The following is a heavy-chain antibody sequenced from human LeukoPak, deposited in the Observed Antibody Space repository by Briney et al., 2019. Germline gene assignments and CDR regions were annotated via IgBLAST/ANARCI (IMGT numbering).Heavy chain of an antibody. V-gene: IGHV1-69*01. J-gene: IGHJ4*02. CDR2: IIPIFGTA. CDR3: ARAPLGYSYGIDY. Sequence: SVKVSCKASGGTFSSYAISWVRQAPGQGLEWMGGIIPIFGTANYAQKFQGRVTITADESTSTAYMELSSLRSEDTAVYYCARAPLGYSYGIDYWGQGTLVTVSS. CDR1: GGTFSSYA. D-gene: IGHD5-18*01.